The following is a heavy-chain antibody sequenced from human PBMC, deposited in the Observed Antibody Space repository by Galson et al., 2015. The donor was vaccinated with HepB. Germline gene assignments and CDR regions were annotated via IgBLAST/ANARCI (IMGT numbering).Heavy chain of an antibody. V-gene: IGHV5-51*01. Sequence: QSGAEVKKPGESLKISCKGSGYSFTSYWIGWVRQMPGKGLEWMGITYPGDSDTRYSPSFQGQVTISADKSISTAYLQWSSLKASDTAMYYCARQPQNNYYDSSLGAFDIWGQGTMVTVSS. CDR2: TYPGDSDT. J-gene: IGHJ3*02. D-gene: IGHD3-22*01. CDR3: ARQPQNNYYDSSLGAFDI. CDR1: GYSFTSYW.